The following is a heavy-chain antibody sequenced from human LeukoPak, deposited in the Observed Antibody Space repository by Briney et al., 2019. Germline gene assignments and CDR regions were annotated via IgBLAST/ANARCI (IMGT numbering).Heavy chain of an antibody. Sequence: GGSLRLSCAASGFTFSSYSMNWVRQAPGKGLEWVSYISSSSSTIYYADSVKGRFTISRDNAKNTLYLQMNSLRAEDTAVYYCAREVGDYGDYGLDYWGQGTLVTVSS. CDR1: GFTFSSYS. D-gene: IGHD4-17*01. V-gene: IGHV3-48*04. CDR2: ISSSSSTI. J-gene: IGHJ4*02. CDR3: AREVGDYGDYGLDY.